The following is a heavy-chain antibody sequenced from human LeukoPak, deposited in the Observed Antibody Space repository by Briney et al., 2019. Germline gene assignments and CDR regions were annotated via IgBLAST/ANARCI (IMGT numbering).Heavy chain of an antibody. CDR2: TYYRSKWYN. CDR1: GDSVSGNSAA. V-gene: IGHV6-1*01. Sequence: SQTLSLTCAISGDSVSGNSAAWNWIRQSPSRGLEWLGRTYYRSKWYNDYAVSVNSRITINPDTSKNQFSLQLNSVTPEDTAVYYCARGAAAAGYFDYWGQGTLVTVSS. D-gene: IGHD6-13*01. J-gene: IGHJ4*02. CDR3: ARGAAAAGYFDY.